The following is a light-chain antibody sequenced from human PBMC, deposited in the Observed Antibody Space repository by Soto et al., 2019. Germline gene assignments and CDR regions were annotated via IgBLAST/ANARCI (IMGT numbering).Light chain of an antibody. CDR1: QRVRSY. CDR3: QHRSAWPIT. CDR2: DAS. Sequence: EIVLTQSPATLSLSPGDRATLSCRASQRVRSYLVWYQQKPGQPPRLLIYDASKRATGIPARFSGSGSGTDFTLTINSLEPEDFAVYYCQHRSAWPITFGGGTKVVIK. V-gene: IGKV3-11*01. J-gene: IGKJ4*01.